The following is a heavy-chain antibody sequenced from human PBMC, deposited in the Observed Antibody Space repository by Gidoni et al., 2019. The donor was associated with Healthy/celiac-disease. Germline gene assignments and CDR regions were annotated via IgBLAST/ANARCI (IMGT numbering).Heavy chain of an antibody. V-gene: IGHV3-7*01. D-gene: IGHD3-9*01. CDR2: IKQDGSEK. CDR3: AREGYDILTGQQSSFDY. J-gene: IGHJ4*02. CDR1: GFTFSSYW. Sequence: EVQLVESGGGLVQPGGSLRLSCAASGFTFSSYWMSWVRQAPGKGLEWVANIKQDGSEKYYVDSVKGRFTISRDNAKNSLYLQMNSLRAEDTAVYDCAREGYDILTGQQSSFDYWGQGTLVTVSS.